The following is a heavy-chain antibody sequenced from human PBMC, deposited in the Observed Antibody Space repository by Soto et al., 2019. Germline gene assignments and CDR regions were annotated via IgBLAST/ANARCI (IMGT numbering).Heavy chain of an antibody. V-gene: IGHV3-73*02. D-gene: IGHD3-22*01. J-gene: IGHJ4*02. CDR2: IRSKANNFAT. Sequence: EVQVVESGGGLVQPGGSLTLSCAASGFTFSDSAMHWVRQASGKGLEWLGRIRSKANNFATAYAASVKGRFTISRDDAKNTVYLQMNSLNSEDTAVYYCTRRSEYDSGGYYYAYDYWGQGTRLTVSS. CDR3: TRRSEYDSGGYYYAYDY. CDR1: GFTFSDSA.